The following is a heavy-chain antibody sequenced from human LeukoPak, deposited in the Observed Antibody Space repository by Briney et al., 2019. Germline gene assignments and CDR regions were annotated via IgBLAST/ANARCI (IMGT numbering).Heavy chain of an antibody. V-gene: IGHV5-51*01. CDR1: GYSFTSYW. CDR3: ARGRDCSTTTCYGTDY. CDR2: IYPSDSDT. J-gene: IGHJ4*02. Sequence: GESLKISCKGSGYSFTSYWIGWVRQMPGKGLEWMGIIYPSDSDTKYSPSFQGQVTFSADKSISTAYLQWRSLKASDTAMYYCARGRDCSTTTCYGTDYWGQGTLVTVSS. D-gene: IGHD2-2*01.